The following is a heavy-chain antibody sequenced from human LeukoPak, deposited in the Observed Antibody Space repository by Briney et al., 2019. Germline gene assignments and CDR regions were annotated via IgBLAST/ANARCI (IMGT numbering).Heavy chain of an antibody. CDR1: GFTFSSSA. CDR3: AEDQRWESPHYLDS. D-gene: IGHD1-26*01. J-gene: IGHJ4*02. V-gene: IGHV3-23*01. Sequence: QAGGSLRPSCAASGFTFSSSAMSWVRQVPGKGLEWVSGISASGGSTYYADSVRGRFTISRDNSKNTLYVQMNSLRDEDAAVYYCAEDQRWESPHYLDSWGQGTLVTVSS. CDR2: ISASGGST.